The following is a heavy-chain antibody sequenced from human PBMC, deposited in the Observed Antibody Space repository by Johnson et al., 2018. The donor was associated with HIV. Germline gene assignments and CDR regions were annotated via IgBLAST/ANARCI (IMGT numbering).Heavy chain of an antibody. J-gene: IGHJ3*02. CDR3: AKEEGWKRELRGGDAFDI. D-gene: IGHD1-7*01. Sequence: QVQLVESGGGVVQPGRSLRLSCAASGFTFTNYGMHWVRQAPGKGLQWVAVMSYDGSTTYYADSVKGRFTISRDNSKNTLYLQMNSLRPEDTAVYYCAKEEGWKRELRGGDAFDIWGQGTMVTVSS. CDR2: MSYDGSTT. CDR1: GFTFTNYG. V-gene: IGHV3-30*18.